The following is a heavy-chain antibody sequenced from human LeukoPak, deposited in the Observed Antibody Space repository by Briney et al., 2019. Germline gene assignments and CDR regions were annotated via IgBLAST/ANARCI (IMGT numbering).Heavy chain of an antibody. CDR3: ARQGSLGWFDP. Sequence: GESLKISCKGSGYIFTTYWIGWVRQMPGKGLEWMGIIYPVDSDTRYSPSFQGQVTISADKSISTAYLQWSSLRASDTAMYYCARQGSLGWFDPWGQGTLVTVSS. CDR2: IYPVDSDT. CDR1: GYIFTTYW. V-gene: IGHV5-51*01. J-gene: IGHJ5*02.